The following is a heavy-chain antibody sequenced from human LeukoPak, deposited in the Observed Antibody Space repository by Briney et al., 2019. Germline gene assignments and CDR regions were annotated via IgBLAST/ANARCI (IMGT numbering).Heavy chain of an antibody. Sequence: PSETLSLTCTVSGGSISSYYWSWIRQPPGKGLEWIGYIYYSGSTNYNPSLKSRVTISVDTSKNQFSLKLSSVTAADTAVYYCAGSRDGYNINWFDPWGQGTLVTVSS. D-gene: IGHD5-24*01. CDR1: GGSISSYY. J-gene: IGHJ5*02. CDR3: AGSRDGYNINWFDP. V-gene: IGHV4-59*01. CDR2: IYYSGST.